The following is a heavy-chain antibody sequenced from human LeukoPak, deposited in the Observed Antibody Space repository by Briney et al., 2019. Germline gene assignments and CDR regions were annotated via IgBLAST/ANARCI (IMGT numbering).Heavy chain of an antibody. Sequence: SETLSLTCTVSGGSISSGGYYWSWIRQPPGKGLEWIGYIYTSGSTNYNPSLKSRVTISVDTSKNQFSLKLSSVTAADTAVYYCAKPEVLLWFGESTHAFDIWGQGTMVTVSS. CDR3: AKPEVLLWFGESTHAFDI. V-gene: IGHV4-61*08. J-gene: IGHJ3*02. D-gene: IGHD3-10*01. CDR1: GGSISSGGYY. CDR2: IYTSGST.